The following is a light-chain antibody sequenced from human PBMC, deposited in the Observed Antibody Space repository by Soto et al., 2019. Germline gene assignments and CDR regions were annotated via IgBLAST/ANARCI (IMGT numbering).Light chain of an antibody. CDR3: SSYADANTLL. CDR1: RSDVGTYYL. Sequence: SALTQPDYVCGSPGQSITISCTGTRSDVGTYYLVSWYQQHPGKVPKVMIYEGTKRPSGVSDRFSGSKSGNTASLTISGLQADFFSYYYCSSYADANTLLFASGTKAAVL. J-gene: IGLJ1*01. V-gene: IGLV2-23*01. CDR2: EGT.